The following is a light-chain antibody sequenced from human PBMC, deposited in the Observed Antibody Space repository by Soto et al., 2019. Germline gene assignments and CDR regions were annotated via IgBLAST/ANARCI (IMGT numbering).Light chain of an antibody. CDR2: WAS. Sequence: EILMTKSPASRAVSLGERATINCKSSQSVLYSSNNKNYLAWYQQKPGQPPKLLIYWASTRESGVPDRFSGSGSGTDFTLTISSLQAEDVAVYYCQQYYSTPWTFGQGTKVEIK. CDR3: QQYYSTPWT. V-gene: IGKV4-1*01. CDR1: QSVLYSSNNKNY. J-gene: IGKJ1*01.